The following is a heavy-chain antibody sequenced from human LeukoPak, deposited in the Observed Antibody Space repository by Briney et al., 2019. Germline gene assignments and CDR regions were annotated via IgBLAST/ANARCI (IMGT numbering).Heavy chain of an antibody. J-gene: IGHJ4*02. CDR2: ISSSGTTM. CDR1: RFSISGYS. Sequence: PGGSLRLSCAVSRFSISGYSMNWVRQAPGKGLEWVSYISSSGTTMHYADSVKGRFTISRDNAKNSLYLQMNSLRDEDTAAYYCVRSRQGSYFDYWDQGTLVTVSS. V-gene: IGHV3-48*02. D-gene: IGHD6-13*01. CDR3: VRSRQGSYFDY.